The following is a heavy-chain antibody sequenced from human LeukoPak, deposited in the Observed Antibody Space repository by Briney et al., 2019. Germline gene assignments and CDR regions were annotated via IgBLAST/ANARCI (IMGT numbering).Heavy chain of an antibody. CDR3: ARVGYYDFWSGIYYFDY. J-gene: IGHJ4*02. D-gene: IGHD3-3*01. Sequence: GGSLRLSCAASGFTFSSYAMHWVRQAPGKGLEWVAVISYDGSNKYYADSVKGRFTISRDNAKNSLYLQMNSLRAEDTAVYYCARVGYYDFWSGIYYFDYWGQGTLVTVSP. CDR1: GFTFSSYA. CDR2: ISYDGSNK. V-gene: IGHV3-30-3*01.